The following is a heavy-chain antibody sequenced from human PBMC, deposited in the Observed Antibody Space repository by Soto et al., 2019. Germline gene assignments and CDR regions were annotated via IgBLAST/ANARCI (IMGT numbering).Heavy chain of an antibody. D-gene: IGHD2-2*01. V-gene: IGHV4-39*01. CDR2: IYYSGST. J-gene: IGHJ1*01. CDR1: GGSISSSSYY. CDR3: ARLCSSTSCDPSEYFQH. Sequence: SETLSLTCTVSGGSISSSSYYWVWIRQPPGKGLEWIGSIYYSGSTYYNPSLKSRVTISVDTSKNQFSLKLSSVTAADTAVYYCARLCSSTSCDPSEYFQHWGQGTLVTVSS.